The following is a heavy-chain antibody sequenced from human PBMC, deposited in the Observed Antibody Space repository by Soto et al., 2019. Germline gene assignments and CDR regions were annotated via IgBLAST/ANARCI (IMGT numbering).Heavy chain of an antibody. D-gene: IGHD2-2*01. Sequence: SATLSLNCAFFGGYISSYNYYWSWIRQPAGKGLEWIGEINHSGSTNYNPSLKSRVIISVDTSKNQFSLKLSSVSAADTAVYYCTRGFYCSSTSCSYYGMDVWGQGTTVTVSS. J-gene: IGHJ6*02. CDR1: GGYISSYNYY. V-gene: IGHV4-34*01. CDR3: TRGFYCSSTSCSYYGMDV. CDR2: INHSGST.